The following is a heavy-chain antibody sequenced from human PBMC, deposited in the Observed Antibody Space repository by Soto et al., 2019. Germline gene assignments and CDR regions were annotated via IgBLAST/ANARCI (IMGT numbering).Heavy chain of an antibody. J-gene: IGHJ6*02. D-gene: IGHD2-2*01. V-gene: IGHV1-69*01. CDR3: ARSQGSSTSLEIYYYYYYDMDV. CDR2: SIPISETT. CDR1: GGTFSSYA. Sequence: QVQLVQSGAEVKKPGSSVKVSCKASGGTFSSYAISWVRQAPGQGLEWMGGSIPISETTNYAQKYQGRVTINADESKSTAYMELSSLRSEDTAVYYCARSQGSSTSLEIYYYYYYDMDVWGQGTTVTVSS.